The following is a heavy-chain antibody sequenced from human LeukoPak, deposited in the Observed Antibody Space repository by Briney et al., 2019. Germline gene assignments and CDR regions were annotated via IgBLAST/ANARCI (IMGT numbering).Heavy chain of an antibody. CDR2: IYYSGST. D-gene: IGHD3-22*01. CDR1: GGSISSYY. V-gene: IGHV4-59*01. CDR3: ARGADSSGYTFDY. J-gene: IGHJ4*02. Sequence: NPSETLSLTCTVSGGSISSYYWSWIRQPPGKGLEWIGYIYYSGSTNYNPSLKSRVTISVDTSKNQFSLKLSSVTAADTAVYYCARGADSSGYTFDYWGQGTLGTVSS.